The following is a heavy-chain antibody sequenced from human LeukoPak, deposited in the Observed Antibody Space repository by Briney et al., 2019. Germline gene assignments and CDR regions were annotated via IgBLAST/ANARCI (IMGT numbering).Heavy chain of an antibody. CDR2: IYHSGST. CDR3: ARVGEWGYSGHDSGGYYFDY. Sequence: SETLSLTCTVSGGSISSSSYYWGWIRQPPGKGLEWIGSIYHSGSTYYNPSLKSRVTISVDTSKNQFSLKLSSVTAADTAVYYCARVGEWGYSGHDSGGYYFDYWGQGTLVTVSS. CDR1: GGSISSSSYY. J-gene: IGHJ4*02. V-gene: IGHV4-39*07. D-gene: IGHD5-12*01.